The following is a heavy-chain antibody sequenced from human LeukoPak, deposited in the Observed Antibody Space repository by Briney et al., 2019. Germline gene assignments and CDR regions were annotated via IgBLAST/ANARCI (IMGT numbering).Heavy chain of an antibody. CDR1: GFTFSSYW. CDR3: ARGLRGYSYGPEGY. CDR2: INSDGSST. J-gene: IGHJ4*02. Sequence: GGSLRLSCAASGFTFSSYWMHWVRQAPGKGLMWVSRINSDGSSTSYADSVKGRFTISRGNAKNTLYLQMNSLRAEDTAVYYCARGLRGYSYGPEGYWGQGTLVTVSS. D-gene: IGHD5-18*01. V-gene: IGHV3-74*01.